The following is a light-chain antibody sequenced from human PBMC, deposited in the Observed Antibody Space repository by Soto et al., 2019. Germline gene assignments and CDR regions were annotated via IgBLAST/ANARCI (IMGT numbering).Light chain of an antibody. CDR2: DAY. CDR1: QSVGRY. V-gene: IGKV3-11*01. Sequence: EFVLTQSPATLSLSPGERATLSCRASQSVGRYLAWYQQKPGQAPRLLIYDAYNRATGIPPRFSGSGSGTDFTLTISSLEPEDFAVYYCQQSSRWPPITFGQGTRLEIK. CDR3: QQSSRWPPIT. J-gene: IGKJ5*01.